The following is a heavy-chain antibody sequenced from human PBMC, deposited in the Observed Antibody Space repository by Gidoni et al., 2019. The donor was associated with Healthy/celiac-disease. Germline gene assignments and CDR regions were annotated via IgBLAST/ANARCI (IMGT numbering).Heavy chain of an antibody. Sequence: QVTLKESGPVLVTPTETLTLTCTVSGFSPSNARRGVSWIRQPPGKALEWLAHIFSNDEKSYSTSLKSRLTIYKDTSKSQVVLTMTNMDPVGTAAYYCARIRLVDSSGYCDYWGQGTLVTVSS. CDR1: GFSPSNARRG. J-gene: IGHJ4*02. V-gene: IGHV2-26*01. D-gene: IGHD3-22*01. CDR2: IFSNDEK. CDR3: ARIRLVDSSGYCDY.